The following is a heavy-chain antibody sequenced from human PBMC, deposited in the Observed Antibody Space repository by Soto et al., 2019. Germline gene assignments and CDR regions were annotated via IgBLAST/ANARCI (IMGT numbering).Heavy chain of an antibody. CDR3: ARAGYCGPGCYYYFDY. D-gene: IGHD2-21*02. J-gene: IGHJ4*02. CDR2: IKPDGSAT. Sequence: LRLSCAVSGFTFGSHWMNWVRLIPGKGLEWVAYIKPDGSATYYVDSVKGRFTISRDNAKNSLYLQMNSLRVEDTSVYYCARAGYCGPGCYYYFDYWGQGTLVTVSS. CDR1: GFTFGSHW. V-gene: IGHV3-7*01.